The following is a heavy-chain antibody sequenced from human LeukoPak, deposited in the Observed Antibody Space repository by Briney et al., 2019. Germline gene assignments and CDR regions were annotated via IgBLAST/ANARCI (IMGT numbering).Heavy chain of an antibody. CDR3: AKGGSRGTYYFDY. CDR1: GLTLSSYG. D-gene: IGHD1-26*01. J-gene: IGHJ4*02. CDR2: IRYDGSNK. V-gene: IGHV3-30*02. Sequence: PGGSLRLSCAASGLTLSSYGMHWVRQAPGKGLEWVTFIRYDGSNKYYADSVKGRFTISRDNSMNTVNLQMNSLRPEDTAVYYWAKGGSRGTYYFDYWGRGILVTVSS.